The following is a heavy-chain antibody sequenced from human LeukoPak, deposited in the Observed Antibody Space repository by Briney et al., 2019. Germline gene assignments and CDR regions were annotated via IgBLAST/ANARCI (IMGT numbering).Heavy chain of an antibody. CDR3: APVVPTADFDY. CDR2: IWYDGSNK. V-gene: IGHV3-33*01. D-gene: IGHD2-2*01. CDR1: GFTFSSYG. J-gene: IGHJ4*02. Sequence: GGSLRLSCAASGFTFSSYGMHWVRQAPGKGLEWVVVIWYDGSNKYYADSVKGRFTISRDNSKNTLFLQMNSLRVEDTAVYYCAPVVPTADFDYWGQGTLVTVSS.